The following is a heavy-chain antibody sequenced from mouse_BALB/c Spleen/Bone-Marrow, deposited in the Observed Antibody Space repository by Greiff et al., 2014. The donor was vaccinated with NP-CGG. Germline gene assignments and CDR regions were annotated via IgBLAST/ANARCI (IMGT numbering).Heavy chain of an antibody. D-gene: IGHD2-1*01. J-gene: IGHJ2*01. CDR1: GYTFTDYW. Sequence: VQRVESGAELVMPGASVKMSCKASGYTFTDYWMHWVKQRPGQGLEWIGAIDTSDSYTSYNQKFKGKATLTVDESSSTAYMQLGSLTSEDSAVYYCAFYYGNYGDYWGQGTTLTVSS. CDR2: IDTSDSYT. V-gene: IGHV1-69*01. CDR3: AFYYGNYGDY.